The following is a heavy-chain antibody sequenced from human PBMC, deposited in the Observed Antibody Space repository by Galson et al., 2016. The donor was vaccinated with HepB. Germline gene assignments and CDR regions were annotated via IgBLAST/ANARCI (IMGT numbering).Heavy chain of an antibody. D-gene: IGHD1-1*01. Sequence: TLSLTCNVSGDSISSVIYYWSWIRQPPGKGLEWIGSIYYRGNTNSNPSLKSRVILSLDTPKNQFSLKLGSVTAADTAVYYCARTRGTGLFDSWGQGTLVTVSS. CDR1: GDSISSVIYY. CDR2: IYYRGNT. V-gene: IGHV4-30-4*01. J-gene: IGHJ4*02. CDR3: ARTRGTGLFDS.